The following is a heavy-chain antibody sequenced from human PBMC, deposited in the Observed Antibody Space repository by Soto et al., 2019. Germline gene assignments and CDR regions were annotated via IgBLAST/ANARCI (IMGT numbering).Heavy chain of an antibody. J-gene: IGHJ6*03. Sequence: GGSLRLSCAASGFTFSSYGMHWVRQAPGKGLEWVAVIWYDGSNKYHADSVKGRFTISRDNSKNTLYLQMNSLRAEDTAVYYCARDDDNASHMDVWGKGTTVTVSS. CDR2: IWYDGSNK. V-gene: IGHV3-33*01. D-gene: IGHD1-1*01. CDR3: ARDDDNASHMDV. CDR1: GFTFSSYG.